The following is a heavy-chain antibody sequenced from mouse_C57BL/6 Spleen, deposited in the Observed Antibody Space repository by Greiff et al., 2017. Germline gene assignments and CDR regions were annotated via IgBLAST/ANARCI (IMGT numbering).Heavy chain of an antibody. J-gene: IGHJ3*01. CDR1: GYTFTSYW. Sequence: QVQLQQPGAELVMPGASVKLSCKASGYTFTSYWMHWVKQRPGQGLEWIGEIDPSDSYTNYNQKVKGKSTLTVDKSSSTAYMQLSSLTSEDSAVYYCASMVTPFAYWGQGTLVTVSA. CDR2: IDPSDSYT. V-gene: IGHV1-69*01. D-gene: IGHD2-2*01. CDR3: ASMVTPFAY.